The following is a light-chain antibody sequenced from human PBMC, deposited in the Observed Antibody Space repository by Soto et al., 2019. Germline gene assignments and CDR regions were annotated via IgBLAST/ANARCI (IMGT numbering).Light chain of an antibody. CDR3: QEYNNYWGT. CDR2: DAS. V-gene: IGKV1-5*01. Sequence: DIQMTQSASTLSASLGDRVTITCRASQSISSWLAWYQLKPGKAPKLLIYDASNLESGVPSRFSGSGSGTEFTLTISSLQPDDFATYYCQEYNNYWGTFGQGTKVDIK. CDR1: QSISSW. J-gene: IGKJ1*01.